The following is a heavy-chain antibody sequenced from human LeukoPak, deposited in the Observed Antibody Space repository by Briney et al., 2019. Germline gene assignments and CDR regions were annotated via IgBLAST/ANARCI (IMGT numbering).Heavy chain of an antibody. CDR1: GGSFSGYY. D-gene: IGHD5-12*01. CDR3: ASSLSQFSGYDYY. Sequence: PSETLSLTCAVYGGSFSGYYWSWVRQAPGKGLEWLSVIYSGGGTYYADSVKGRFTISRDNSKNTLFLQMNSLRVEDTAVYYCASSLSQFSGYDYYWGQGTLVTVSS. CDR2: IYSGGGT. V-gene: IGHV3-53*01. J-gene: IGHJ4*02.